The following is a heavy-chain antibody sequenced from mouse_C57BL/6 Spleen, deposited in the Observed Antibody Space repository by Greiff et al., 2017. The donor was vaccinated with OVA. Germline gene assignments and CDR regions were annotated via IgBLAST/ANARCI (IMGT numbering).Heavy chain of an antibody. CDR1: GYTFTSYW. Sequence: VQLQESGAELVKPGASVKLSCKASGYTFTSYWMHWVKQRPGQGLEWIGYINPSSGYTNYNQKFKDKATLTADKSSSTAYMQLSSLTYEDSAVYYCARDYDWYFDVWGTGTTLTVSS. CDR2: INPSSGYT. J-gene: IGHJ1*03. V-gene: IGHV1-7*01. CDR3: ARDYDWYFDV. D-gene: IGHD2-4*01.